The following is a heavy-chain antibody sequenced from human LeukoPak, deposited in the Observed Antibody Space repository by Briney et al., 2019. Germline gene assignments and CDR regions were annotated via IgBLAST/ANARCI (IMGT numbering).Heavy chain of an antibody. CDR1: GFTFSSYG. V-gene: IGHV3-30*02. CDR2: IRYDGSNK. J-gene: IGHJ4*02. CDR3: AKDLIRRHYYGSGSPIDY. D-gene: IGHD3-10*01. Sequence: GGSLRLSCGASGFTFSSYGMHWVRQAPGKGLEWVAFIRYDGSNKYYADSVKGRFTISRDNSKNTLYLQMNSLRAEDTAVYYCAKDLIRRHYYGSGSPIDYWGQGTLVTVSS.